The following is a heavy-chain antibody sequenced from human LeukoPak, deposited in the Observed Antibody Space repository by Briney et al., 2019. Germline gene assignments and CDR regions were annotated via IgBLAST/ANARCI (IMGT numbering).Heavy chain of an antibody. J-gene: IGHJ4*02. CDR1: GTTFNGYY. CDR3: ARGWNIVVVPAALFDY. V-gene: IGHV1-2*02. CDR2: NSPNGAAA. Sequence: ASVKVSCKTSGTTFNGYYMHWVRLAPGQGLEWMGWNSPNGAAANYAQKFQGRITMTRDTSITTAYMELSRLRSDDTAVYYCARGWNIVVVPAALFDYWGQGTLVTVSS. D-gene: IGHD2-2*01.